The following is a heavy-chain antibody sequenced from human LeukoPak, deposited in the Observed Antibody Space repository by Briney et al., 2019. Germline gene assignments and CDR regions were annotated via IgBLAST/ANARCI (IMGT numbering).Heavy chain of an antibody. CDR1: GGSISSYY. D-gene: IGHD3-22*01. V-gene: IGHV4-59*01. CDR2: IYYSGST. CDR3: AREGNYYDSSGYSYNWFDP. J-gene: IGHJ5*02. Sequence: ASEILSLTCTVSGGSISSYYWSWIRQPPGKGLEWIGYIYYSGSTNYNPSLKSRVTISVDTSKNQFSLKLSSVTAADTAVYYCAREGNYYDSSGYSYNWFDPWGQGTLVTVSS.